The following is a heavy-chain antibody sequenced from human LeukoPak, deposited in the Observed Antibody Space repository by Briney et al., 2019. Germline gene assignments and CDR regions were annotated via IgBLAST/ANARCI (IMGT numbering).Heavy chain of an antibody. J-gene: IGHJ4*02. D-gene: IGHD1-26*01. Sequence: GASVKVSCKASGYTFTSYDIKWVRQATGQGLEWMGWISAYNGNTNYAQKLQGRVTMTTDTSTSTAYMELRSLRSDDTAVYYCARDIGRDSGTKFDYWGQGTLVTVSS. CDR1: GYTFTSYD. CDR3: ARDIGRDSGTKFDY. CDR2: ISAYNGNT. V-gene: IGHV1-18*01.